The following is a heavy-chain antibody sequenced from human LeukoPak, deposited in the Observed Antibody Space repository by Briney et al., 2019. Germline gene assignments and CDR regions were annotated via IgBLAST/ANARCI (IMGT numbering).Heavy chain of an antibody. CDR2: IIPIFGTA. V-gene: IGHV1-69*05. J-gene: IGHJ4*02. CDR3: ASPTKLGYCSGGSCYSGY. D-gene: IGHD2-15*01. CDR1: GGTFSSYA. Sequence: SVKVSCKASGGTFSSYAISWVRQAPGQGLEWMGRIIPIFGTANYAQKFQGRVTITTDESTSTAYMELSSLRSEDTNVYYCASPTKLGYCSGGSCYSGYWGQGTLVTVSS.